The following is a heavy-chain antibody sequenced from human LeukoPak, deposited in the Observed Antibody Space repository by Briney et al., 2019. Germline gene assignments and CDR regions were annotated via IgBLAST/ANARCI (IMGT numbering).Heavy chain of an antibody. CDR3: ARDVGATTSYYFDY. CDR2: IYTSGST. V-gene: IGHV4-4*07. Sequence: SETLSLTCAVYGGSFSGYYWSWIRQPAGKGLEWIGRIYTSGSTNYNPSLKSRVTMSVDTSKNQFSLKLSSVTAADTAVYYCARDVGATTSYYFDYWGQGTLVTVSS. J-gene: IGHJ4*02. CDR1: GGSFSGYY. D-gene: IGHD1-26*01.